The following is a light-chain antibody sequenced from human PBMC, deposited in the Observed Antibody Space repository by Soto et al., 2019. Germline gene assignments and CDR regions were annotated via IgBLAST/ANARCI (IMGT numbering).Light chain of an antibody. V-gene: IGLV2-23*01. J-gene: IGLJ2*01. CDR1: SSDVGSYNL. Sequence: QSALTQPASVSGSPGQSITISCTGTSSDVGSYNLVSWYQQHPGKALKLMIYEANKRPSGVSDRFSGSKSGNTASLTISGLQAEDEAEYYCSSYAGYSTSVVFGGGTKVTVL. CDR3: SSYAGYSTSVV. CDR2: EAN.